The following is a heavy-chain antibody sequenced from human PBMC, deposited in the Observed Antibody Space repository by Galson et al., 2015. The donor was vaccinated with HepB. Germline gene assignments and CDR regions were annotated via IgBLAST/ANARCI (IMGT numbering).Heavy chain of an antibody. V-gene: IGHV1-2*02. J-gene: IGHJ6*03. CDR3: ARDYIVVVPAAISHYYYYMDV. D-gene: IGHD2-2*01. CDR2: INPNSGGT. CDR1: GGTFSSYT. Sequence: SVKVSCKASGGTFSSYTVSWVRQAPGQGLEWMGWINPNSGGTNYAQKFQGRVTMTRDTSISTAHMELSRLRSDDTAVYYCARDYIVVVPAAISHYYYYMDVWGKGTTVTVSS.